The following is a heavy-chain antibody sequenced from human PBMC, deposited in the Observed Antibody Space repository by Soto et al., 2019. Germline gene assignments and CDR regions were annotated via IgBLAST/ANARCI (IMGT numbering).Heavy chain of an antibody. CDR3: ARHAEQQLVRGAFDP. J-gene: IGHJ5*02. CDR2: IYYSGST. CDR1: GGSISSSGYY. D-gene: IGHD6-13*01. Sequence: SQTLSLTCTVPGGSISSSGYYWGWIRQPPGKGLEWIGSIYYSGSTYYNPSLKSRVTISVDTSKNQFSLKLSSVTAADTAVYYCARHAEQQLVRGAFDPWGQGTLVTVSS. V-gene: IGHV4-39*01.